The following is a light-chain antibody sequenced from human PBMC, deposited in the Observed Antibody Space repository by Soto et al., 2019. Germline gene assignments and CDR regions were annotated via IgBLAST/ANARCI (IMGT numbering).Light chain of an antibody. V-gene: IGKV1-5*01. CDR2: DAS. CDR1: QSISSW. J-gene: IGKJ1*01. Sequence: DTAMTGWHASGSATVGTRVTSTCRASQSISSWLAWYQQKPGKAPKLLIYDASSLESGVPSRFSGSGSGTEFTLTIITLPPDHFAPDYCKRYNSYWTFDQGTKVDIK. CDR3: KRYNSYWT.